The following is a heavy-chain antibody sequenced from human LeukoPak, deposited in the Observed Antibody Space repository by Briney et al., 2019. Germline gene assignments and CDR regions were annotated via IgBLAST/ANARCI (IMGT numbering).Heavy chain of an antibody. CDR1: GYTFTGYY. V-gene: IGHV1-2*02. J-gene: IGHJ4*02. CDR3: ARGGERYYYDSSSFDY. D-gene: IGHD3-22*01. Sequence: ASVKVSCKASGYTFTGYYMHWVRQAPGQGLEWMGWINPNSGGTNYAQKFQGRVTMTRDTSISTAYMELSRLRSDDTAVYYCARGGERYYYDSSSFDYWGQGTLVTVSS. CDR2: INPNSGGT.